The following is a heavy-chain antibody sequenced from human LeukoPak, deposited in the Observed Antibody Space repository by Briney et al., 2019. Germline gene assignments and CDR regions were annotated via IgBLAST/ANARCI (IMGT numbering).Heavy chain of an antibody. D-gene: IGHD6-13*01. CDR1: GYTFTSYG. CDR2: ISAYNGNT. Sequence: GASVTVSCKASGYTFTSYGISWVRQAPGQGLEWMGWISAYNGNTNYAQKLQGRVTMTTDTSTSTAYMELRSLRSDDTAVYYCASIAAAGTNDYWGQGTLVTVSS. V-gene: IGHV1-18*01. J-gene: IGHJ4*02. CDR3: ASIAAAGTNDY.